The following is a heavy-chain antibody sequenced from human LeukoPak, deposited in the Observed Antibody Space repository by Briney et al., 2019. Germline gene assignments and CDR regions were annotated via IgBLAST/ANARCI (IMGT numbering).Heavy chain of an antibody. Sequence: PGWSLRLSCVASGFPFRSYAMTGVRQTPGKGLEAVSVITDDEDTYYADSVKGRFTIYRDNSQNTVFLQMNSLRVEDTDVYYCAKVDYWSPENYFDSWGQGTLVTVSS. CDR3: AKVDYWSPENYFDS. CDR2: ITDDEDT. D-gene: IGHD1-1*01. V-gene: IGHV3-23*01. J-gene: IGHJ4*02. CDR1: GFPFRSYA.